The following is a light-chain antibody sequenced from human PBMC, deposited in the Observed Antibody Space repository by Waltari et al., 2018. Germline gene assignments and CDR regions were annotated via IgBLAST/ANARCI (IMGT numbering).Light chain of an antibody. CDR2: SNN. J-gene: IGLJ1*01. V-gene: IGLV1-44*01. CDR1: SSNIGTNP. Sequence: QSVLTQPPSTSGTPGQRVTISCSGSSSNIGTNPVNWYQHLPGTAPKLLIYSNNQRPSWVPGRFSGSKSGTSASLAISGLQSEDEADYYCAAWDDTLNGYVFGTGTKVTVL. CDR3: AAWDDTLNGYV.